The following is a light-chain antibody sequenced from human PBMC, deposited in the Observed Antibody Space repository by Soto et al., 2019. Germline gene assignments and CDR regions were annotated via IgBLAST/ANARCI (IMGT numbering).Light chain of an antibody. Sequence: QSALTQPASVSGSPGQSITISCTGTSNDVGGYNYVSWYQQYPGKAPKLMIYDVSNRPSGVSNRFSGSKSGNTASLTISGLQTEDEADYYCSSYTSDSTRVFGGGTQLTVL. J-gene: IGLJ2*01. CDR1: SNDVGGYNY. CDR3: SSYTSDSTRV. V-gene: IGLV2-14*03. CDR2: DVS.